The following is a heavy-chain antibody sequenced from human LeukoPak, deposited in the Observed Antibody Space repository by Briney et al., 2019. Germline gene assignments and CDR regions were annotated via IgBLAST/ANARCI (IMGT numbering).Heavy chain of an antibody. V-gene: IGHV3-21*01. Sequence: GGSLRLSCAASGFTFSSYSMNWVRQAPGKGLEWVSSISSSSSYIYYADSVKGRFTISRDNAKNPLYLQMNSLRAEDTAVYYCARDILSDSYYGMDVWGQGTTVTVSS. CDR1: GFTFSSYS. D-gene: IGHD3-9*01. CDR3: ARDILSDSYYGMDV. CDR2: ISSSSSYI. J-gene: IGHJ6*02.